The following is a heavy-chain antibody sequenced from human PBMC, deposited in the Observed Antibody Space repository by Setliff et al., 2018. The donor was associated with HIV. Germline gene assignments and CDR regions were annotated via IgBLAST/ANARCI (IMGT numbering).Heavy chain of an antibody. CDR2: IYYSGST. V-gene: IGHV4-59*01. CDR1: GGSISSYY. Sequence: SETLSLTCTVSGGSISSYYWSWIRQPPGKGLEWIGYIYYSGSTNYNPSLKSRVTISVDTSKNQFSLKLSSVTAADTAVYYCARGGVGYSYGYILDYWGQGTLVTVS. J-gene: IGHJ4*02. D-gene: IGHD5-18*01. CDR3: ARGGVGYSYGYILDY.